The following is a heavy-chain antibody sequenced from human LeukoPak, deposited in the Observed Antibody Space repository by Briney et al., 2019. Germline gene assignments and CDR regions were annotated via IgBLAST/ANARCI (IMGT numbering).Heavy chain of an antibody. Sequence: GGSLRLSCAASGFDFGSYEMNWVRQAPGKGLEWVAYFAGSDTTKYYAASVRGRFTISRDNAKNSLYLQMNSLRAEDTALYYCTTLGYHLDSWGQGTLVTVSS. CDR1: GFDFGSYE. V-gene: IGHV3-48*03. D-gene: IGHD3-22*01. J-gene: IGHJ4*02. CDR3: TTLGYHLDS. CDR2: FAGSDTTK.